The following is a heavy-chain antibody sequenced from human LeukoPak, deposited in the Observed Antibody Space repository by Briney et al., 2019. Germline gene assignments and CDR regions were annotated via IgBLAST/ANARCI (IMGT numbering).Heavy chain of an antibody. V-gene: IGHV1-69*04. D-gene: IGHD3-9*01. Sequence: ASVEVSCKASGGTFSNYAISWVRQAPGQGLEWMGRIIPHLAIADYAQKFQGRVTITADKSTSTAYMEVSSLRSEDTAVYYCASGSRIRYFAWPHTTGDYWGQGTLVTVSS. CDR1: GGTFSNYA. CDR2: IIPHLAIA. CDR3: ASGSRIRYFAWPHTTGDY. J-gene: IGHJ4*02.